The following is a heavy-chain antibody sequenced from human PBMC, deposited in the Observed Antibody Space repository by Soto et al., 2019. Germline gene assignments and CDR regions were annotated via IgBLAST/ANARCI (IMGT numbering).Heavy chain of an antibody. CDR2: IYYSVST. V-gene: IGHV4-39*01. D-gene: IGHD3-22*01. Sequence: SETLSLTCTVSGGSISSSSYYWGGIRQPPGKGLEWIGSIYYSVSTYYNPSLKSRVTISVDTSKNQFSLKLSSVTAADTAVYYCARLVYDSSGYRPGWGQGTLVTVSS. CDR1: GGSISSSSYY. J-gene: IGHJ4*02. CDR3: ARLVYDSSGYRPG.